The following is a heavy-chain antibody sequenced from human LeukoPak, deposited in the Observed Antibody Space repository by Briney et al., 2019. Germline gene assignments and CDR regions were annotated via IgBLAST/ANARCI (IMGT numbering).Heavy chain of an antibody. D-gene: IGHD1-26*01. V-gene: IGHV4-34*01. CDR1: GESFSGHY. Sequence: SETLSLTCAVYGESFSGHYWSWIRQSPGKGLEWIGESSHGGSTKYNPSLKSRVTISVDTSKNQFSLRLSSVTAADTAVYYCARRPRISGSDDGPSGLDYWGQGTLVTVSS. CDR3: ARRPRISGSDDGPSGLDY. J-gene: IGHJ4*02. CDR2: SSHGGST.